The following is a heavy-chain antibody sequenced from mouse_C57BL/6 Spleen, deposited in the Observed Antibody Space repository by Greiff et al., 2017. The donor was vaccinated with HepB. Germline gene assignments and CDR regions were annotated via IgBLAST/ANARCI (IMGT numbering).Heavy chain of an antibody. CDR1: GYTFTSYW. Sequence: VQLQQPGAELVKPGASVKLSCKASGYTFTSYWMHWVKQRPGQGLEWIGMIHPNSGSTNYNEKFKSKATLTVDKSSSTAYMQLSSLTSEDSAVYYCAGVYYGGPWYFDVWGTGTTVTVSS. CDR2: IHPNSGST. CDR3: AGVYYGGPWYFDV. V-gene: IGHV1-64*01. J-gene: IGHJ1*03. D-gene: IGHD1-1*02.